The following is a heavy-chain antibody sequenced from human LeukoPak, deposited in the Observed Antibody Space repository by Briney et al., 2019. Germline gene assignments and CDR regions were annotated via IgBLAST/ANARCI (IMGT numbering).Heavy chain of an antibody. CDR2: INPSGGST. Sequence: GASVKVSCKAFGYTFTSYYMHWVRQAPAQGLEWMGIINPSGGSTSYAQKFQGRVTMTRDTSTSTVYMELSSLRSEDTAVYYCARDTVVPAAPGYFDYYGMDVWGKGTTVTVSS. J-gene: IGHJ6*04. CDR1: GYTFTSYY. V-gene: IGHV1-46*01. D-gene: IGHD2-2*01. CDR3: ARDTVVPAAPGYFDYYGMDV.